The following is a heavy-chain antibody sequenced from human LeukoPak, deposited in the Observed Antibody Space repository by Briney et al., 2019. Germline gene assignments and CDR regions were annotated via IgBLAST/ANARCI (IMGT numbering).Heavy chain of an antibody. Sequence: GASVKVSCKPSGYAFTGYYTHCLRQAPGQGLEWMVWINPNTGATIYAQRFQGRVTMTRDTSINTAYMELSTLTSDDTGVYYCARDRVGSGWPRPYYFEKWGQGTLVTASS. CDR3: ARDRVGSGWPRPYYFEK. J-gene: IGHJ4*02. V-gene: IGHV1-2*02. CDR2: INPNTGAT. D-gene: IGHD6-19*01. CDR1: GYAFTGYY.